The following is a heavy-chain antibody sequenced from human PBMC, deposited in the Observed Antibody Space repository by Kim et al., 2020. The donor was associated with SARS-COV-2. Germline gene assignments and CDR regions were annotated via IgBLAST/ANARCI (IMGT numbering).Heavy chain of an antibody. J-gene: IGHJ3*01. D-gene: IGHD3-9*01. V-gene: IGHV4-38-2*02. CDR1: DSAIGIHSY. CDR3: ARSEIPDWFNIDV. Sequence: SETLSLTCTVSDSAIGIHSYWGWIRQPPGRGLEWIGRVSQSGHSYNNESLQSRVTMSVDKIKHEVFLKLPSVAAADTTTYYYARSEIPDWFNIDVWGQG. CDR2: VSQSGHS.